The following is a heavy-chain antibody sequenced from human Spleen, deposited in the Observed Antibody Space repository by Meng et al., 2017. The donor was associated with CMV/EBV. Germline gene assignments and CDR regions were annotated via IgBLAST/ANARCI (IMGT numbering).Heavy chain of an antibody. D-gene: IGHD6-25*01. CDR3: AREIIAAARNHGMDV. V-gene: IGHV4-39*07. Sequence: ESLKISCTVSGASISSSNYYWAWIRQPPGKGLEWIGSIYFSGRTYYNPSLKSRVTISLDTSKHQFSLRLSSVTAADTAVYYCAREIIAAARNHGMDVWGQGTTVTVSS. CDR2: IYFSGRT. CDR1: GASISSSNYY. J-gene: IGHJ6*02.